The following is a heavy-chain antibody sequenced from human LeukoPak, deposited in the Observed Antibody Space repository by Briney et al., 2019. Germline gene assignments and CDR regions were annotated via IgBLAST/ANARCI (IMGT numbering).Heavy chain of an antibody. CDR3: TLYYYDSSGYPSFDY. V-gene: IGHV3-48*02. J-gene: IGHJ4*02. CDR1: GFTFSRYA. D-gene: IGHD3-22*01. Sequence: TGGSLRLSCAASGFTFSRYAMNWVRQAPGKGLEWVSYISAISTTRYYADSVKGRFTVSRDNAENSLYLQMNSLRDEDTAVYYCTLYYYDSSGYPSFDYWGQGTLVTVSS. CDR2: ISAISTTR.